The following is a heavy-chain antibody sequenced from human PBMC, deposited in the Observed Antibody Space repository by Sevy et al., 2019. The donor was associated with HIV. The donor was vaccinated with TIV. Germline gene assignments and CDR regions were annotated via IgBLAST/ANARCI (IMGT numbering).Heavy chain of an antibody. J-gene: IGHJ6*03. D-gene: IGHD6-13*01. V-gene: IGHV5-51*01. CDR2: IYPGDSDT. Sequence: GESLKISCKGSGYSFTSYWIGWVRQMPGKGLEWMGIIYPGDSDTRYSRSFQGQVTISADKSISTAYLQWSSLKASDTAMYYCARIGAEYSSSWYAIYYYYYYMDVWGKGTTVTVSS. CDR1: GYSFTSYW. CDR3: ARIGAEYSSSWYAIYYYYYYMDV.